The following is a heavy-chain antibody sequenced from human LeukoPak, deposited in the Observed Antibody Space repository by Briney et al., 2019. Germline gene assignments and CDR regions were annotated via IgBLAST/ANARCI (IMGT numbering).Heavy chain of an antibody. J-gene: IGHJ4*02. CDR2: ISWNSGSI. CDR3: AIARFWSGYYFAY. D-gene: IGHD3-3*01. CDR1: GFTFDDYA. V-gene: IGHV3-9*01. Sequence: GGSLRLSCAASGFTFDDYAMHWVRQAPGKGLEWVSGISWNSGSIGYADSVKGRFTISRDNAKNSLYLQMNSLRAEDTALYYCAIARFWSGYYFAYWGQGTLVTVSS.